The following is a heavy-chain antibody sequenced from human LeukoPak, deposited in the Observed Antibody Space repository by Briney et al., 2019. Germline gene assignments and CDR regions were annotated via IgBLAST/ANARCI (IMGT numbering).Heavy chain of an antibody. CDR3: ARGGYPDY. Sequence: PGGSLRLSCAASGFTFSPYAMNWVRQAPGKGLEWVSYISSSSSTIYYADSMKGRFTISRDNAKNSLYLQMSSLRAEDTAVYYCARGGYPDYWGQGTLVTVSS. J-gene: IGHJ4*02. D-gene: IGHD5-18*01. CDR2: ISSSSSTI. CDR1: GFTFSPYA. V-gene: IGHV3-48*01.